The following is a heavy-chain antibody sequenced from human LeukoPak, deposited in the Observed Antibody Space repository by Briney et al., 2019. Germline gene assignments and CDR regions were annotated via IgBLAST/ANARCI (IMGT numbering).Heavy chain of an antibody. CDR2: IWYDGSNK. CDR3: ARDPVGTGRQLRGFDY. J-gene: IGHJ4*02. V-gene: IGHV3-33*01. Sequence: GGSLRLSCAASGFTFSSYGMHWVRQAPGKGLEWGAVIWYDGSNKYYADSVKGRFTISRDNSKNTLYLQMNSLRAEDTAVYYCARDPVGTGRQLRGFDYWGQGTLVTVSS. CDR1: GFTFSSYG. D-gene: IGHD5-24*01.